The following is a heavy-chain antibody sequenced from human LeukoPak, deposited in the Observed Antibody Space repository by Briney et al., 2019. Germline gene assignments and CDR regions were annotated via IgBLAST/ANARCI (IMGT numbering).Heavy chain of an antibody. CDR2: IYYSGST. V-gene: IGHV4-59*01. Sequence: TSETLSLTCTVSGGSISSYYWSWIRQPPGKGLEWIGYIYYSGSTNYNPSLKSRVTISVDTSKNQFSLKLSSVTAADTAVYYCARVPPYYDSGGYYHGPFDYWGQGTLVTVSS. CDR1: GGSISSYY. J-gene: IGHJ4*02. CDR3: ARVPPYYDSGGYYHGPFDY. D-gene: IGHD3-22*01.